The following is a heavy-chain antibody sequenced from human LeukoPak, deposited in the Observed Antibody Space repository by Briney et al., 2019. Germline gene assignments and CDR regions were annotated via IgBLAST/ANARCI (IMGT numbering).Heavy chain of an antibody. V-gene: IGHV1-18*01. CDR2: ISAYNGNT. CDR1: GYTFTSYG. CDR3: ARRVYSSSSVDGFDI. D-gene: IGHD6-6*01. Sequence: ASVKVSCKASGYTFTSYGISWVRQAPGQGLEWMGWISAYNGNTNYAQKLQGRVTMTTDTSTSTAYMELRSLRSDDTAVYYCARRVYSSSSVDGFDIWGQGTLVTVSS. J-gene: IGHJ4*02.